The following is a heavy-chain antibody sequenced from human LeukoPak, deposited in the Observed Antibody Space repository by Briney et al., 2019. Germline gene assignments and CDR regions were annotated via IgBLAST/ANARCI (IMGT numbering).Heavy chain of an antibody. CDR3: ARRYYDILAQRSIFDY. D-gene: IGHD3-9*01. CDR1: GGSISSSNW. J-gene: IGHJ4*02. Sequence: PSGTLSLTCAVSGGSISSSNWWSWVRQPPGKGLGWIGEIYHSGSTNYNPSLKSRVTISVDKSKNQFSLKLSSVTAADTAVYYCARRYYDILAQRSIFDYWGQGTLVTVSS. CDR2: IYHSGST. V-gene: IGHV4-4*02.